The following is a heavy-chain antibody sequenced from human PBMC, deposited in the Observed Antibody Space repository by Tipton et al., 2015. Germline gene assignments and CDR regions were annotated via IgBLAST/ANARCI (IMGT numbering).Heavy chain of an antibody. Sequence: TLSLTCTVSGDSVISRTYYWSWIRQPPGKGLEWFGHIYYSGTTNYNPSLKSRVTISVDTSKNQFSLKLSSVTAADTAVYYCARHLYYYYYGMDVWGQGTTVTVSS. CDR2: IYYSGTT. V-gene: IGHV4-61*01. J-gene: IGHJ6*02. CDR1: GDSVISRTYY. CDR3: ARHLYYYYYGMDV.